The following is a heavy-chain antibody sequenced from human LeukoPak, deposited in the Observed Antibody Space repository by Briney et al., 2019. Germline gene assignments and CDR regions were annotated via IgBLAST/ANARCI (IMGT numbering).Heavy chain of an antibody. CDR1: GGSISSYY. Sequence: SETLSLTCTVSGGSISSYYWSWIRQPAGKGLEWIGRIYTSGSTNYNPSLKSRVTMSVDTSKNQFSLKLSSVTAADTAVYYCARDMAVAAPYYHYGMDVWGQGTTVTVSS. CDR2: IYTSGST. CDR3: ARDMAVAAPYYHYGMDV. J-gene: IGHJ6*02. V-gene: IGHV4-4*07. D-gene: IGHD6-19*01.